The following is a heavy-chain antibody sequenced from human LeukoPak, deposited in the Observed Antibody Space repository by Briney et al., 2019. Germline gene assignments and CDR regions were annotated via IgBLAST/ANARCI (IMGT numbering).Heavy chain of an antibody. J-gene: IGHJ4*02. D-gene: IGHD4-17*01. V-gene: IGHV4-61*01. CDR2: IYYSGST. Sequence: SETLSLTCTVSGGSVSSGSYYWSWIRQPPGKGLEWIGYIYYSGSTNYSPSLKSRVTISVDTSKNQFSLELSSVTAADTAVYYCASSTVTVDYWGQGTLVTVSS. CDR3: ASSTVTVDY. CDR1: GGSVSSGSYY.